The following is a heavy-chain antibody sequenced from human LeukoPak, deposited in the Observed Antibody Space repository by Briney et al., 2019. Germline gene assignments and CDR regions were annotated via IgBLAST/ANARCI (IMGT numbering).Heavy chain of an antibody. Sequence: GGSLRLSCAASGFTFNSYWMSWVRQAPGKGLEWVANINQGGSEKHYVDSVRGRFTISRDNAKNSLYLQMNSLRDEDTSIYYCARDFGTAGYDLYDYCGQGTLVTVSS. V-gene: IGHV3-7*01. J-gene: IGHJ4*02. D-gene: IGHD2-8*02. CDR1: GFTFNSYW. CDR2: INQGGSEK. CDR3: ARDFGTAGYDLYDY.